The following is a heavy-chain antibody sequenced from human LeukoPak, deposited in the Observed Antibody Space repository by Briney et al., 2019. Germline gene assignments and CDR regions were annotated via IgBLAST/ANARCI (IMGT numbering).Heavy chain of an antibody. CDR1: GGSISYYY. J-gene: IGHJ4*02. CDR2: IYYSGST. Sequence: SETLSLTCTVSGGSISYYYWTWIRQPPGKGRWWIGSIYYSGSTNYNPSLKSRVTISVDTSKNQFSLKLSSVTAADTAMYYCARSQYSYDFFDYWGQGTLVTVSS. V-gene: IGHV4-59*08. D-gene: IGHD5-18*01. CDR3: ARSQYSYDFFDY.